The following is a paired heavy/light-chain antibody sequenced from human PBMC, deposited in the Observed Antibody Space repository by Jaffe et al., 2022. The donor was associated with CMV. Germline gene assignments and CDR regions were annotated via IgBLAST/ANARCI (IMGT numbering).Heavy chain of an antibody. D-gene: IGHD2-8*02. CDR1: GGSITSSRYY. J-gene: IGHJ5*02. CDR3: ARRGGGAETGGIWIDP. Sequence: QLQLQESGPGLVKPSETLSLTCTVSGGSITSSRYYWAWIRQSPGQGLEWIGSIYYTGRTFYNASLKSRVTISIDTANNKFSLRLNSVTAADTAVYYCARRGGGAETGGIWIDPWGQGTLVSVSS. CDR2: IYYTGRT. V-gene: IGHV4-39*01.
Light chain of an antibody. V-gene: IGLV1-44*01. Sequence: QSVLTQPPSASGTPGQRVTISCSGSSSNIGINTVNWYRQLPGTAPKLLIYNSNQRSSGVPDRFSGFKSGTSASLAISGLQSEDEADYYCAGWDDSLSGWVFGGGTKLTVL. CDR2: NSN. J-gene: IGLJ3*02. CDR3: AGWDDSLSGWV. CDR1: SSNIGINT.